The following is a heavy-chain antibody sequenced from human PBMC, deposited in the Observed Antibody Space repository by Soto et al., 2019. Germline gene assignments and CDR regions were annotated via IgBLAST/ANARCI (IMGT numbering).Heavy chain of an antibody. V-gene: IGHV1-18*01. Sequence: QVQLLQSGAEVKTPGASVKVSCKASGYTFTNYGITWVRQAPGQGLEWMGWISAYNGDTHYTQRLQGRVTMTTDTSTCTGYMELRGLGSDDTAVYYCARVRQLVGYFDYYMDVWGKGTTVTVSS. CDR1: GYTFTNYG. D-gene: IGHD6-6*01. J-gene: IGHJ6*03. CDR2: ISAYNGDT. CDR3: ARVRQLVGYFDYYMDV.